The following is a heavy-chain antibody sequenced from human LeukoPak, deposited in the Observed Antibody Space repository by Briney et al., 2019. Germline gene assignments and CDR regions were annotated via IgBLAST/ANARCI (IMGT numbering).Heavy chain of an antibody. CDR1: GFTFSSYA. Sequence: GGSLRLSCAASGFTFSSYAVHWVRQAPGKGLEWGAVIPYDGSNKYYADSVKGRFTISRDNSKNTLYLQMNSLRAEDTAVYYCARDYTVTGYFDYWGQGTLVTVSS. CDR2: IPYDGSNK. J-gene: IGHJ4*02. CDR3: ARDYTVTGYFDY. V-gene: IGHV3-30-3*01. D-gene: IGHD4-17*01.